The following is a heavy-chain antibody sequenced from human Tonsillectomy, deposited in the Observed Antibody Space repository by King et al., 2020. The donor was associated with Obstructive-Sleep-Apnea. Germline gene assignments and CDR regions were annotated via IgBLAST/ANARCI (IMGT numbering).Heavy chain of an antibody. CDR2: IRWNSGSI. V-gene: IGHV3-9*01. D-gene: IGHD5-12*01. CDR3: AKEEVATIRGEGAFDY. J-gene: IGHJ4*02. Sequence: VQLVQSGGGLVQPGRSLRLSCAASGFTFDDYAMHWVRQAPGKGLEWVSGIRWNSGSIGYADSVKGRFTISRDNAKNSLYLQMNSLRAEDTALYYCAKEEVATIRGEGAFDYWGQGTLVTVSS. CDR1: GFTFDDYA.